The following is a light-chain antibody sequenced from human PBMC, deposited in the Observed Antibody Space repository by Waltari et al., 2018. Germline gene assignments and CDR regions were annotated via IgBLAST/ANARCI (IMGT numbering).Light chain of an antibody. CDR2: WAS. J-gene: IGKJ5*01. V-gene: IGKV4-1*01. CDR3: QQYYDTLT. Sequence: DIVMTQSPDSLAVSLGERATINCKSSQSVSDTSSNKDYLAWYQQKPGQPPTLLIYWASTRESGVPDRCSGSGSGTDYTLTISSLQAEDVAVYYCQQYYDTLTFGQGTRLEI. CDR1: QSVSDTSSNKDY.